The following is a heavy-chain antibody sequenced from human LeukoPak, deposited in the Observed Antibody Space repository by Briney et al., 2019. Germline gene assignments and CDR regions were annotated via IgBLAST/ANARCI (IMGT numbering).Heavy chain of an antibody. Sequence: PSETLSLTCAVYGGSFSGYYWSWIRQPPGKGLEWIGEINHSGSTNYNPSLKSRVTISVDTSKNQFSLKLSSVTAADTAVYYCARGRPYYDTLTGYPPDNWFDPWGQGTLVTVSS. J-gene: IGHJ5*02. CDR3: ARGRPYYDTLTGYPPDNWFDP. D-gene: IGHD3-9*01. CDR2: INHSGST. CDR1: GGSFSGYY. V-gene: IGHV4-34*01.